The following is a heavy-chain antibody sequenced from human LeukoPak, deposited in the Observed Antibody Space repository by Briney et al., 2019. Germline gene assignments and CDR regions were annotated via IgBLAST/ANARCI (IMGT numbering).Heavy chain of an antibody. D-gene: IGHD3-22*01. CDR3: AKPQEAYYYDSSGYACDY. CDR1: GFTFGDYA. J-gene: IGHJ4*02. Sequence: GGSLRLSCIASGFTFGDYAMSWVRQAPGKGLEWVSAISGSGGSTYYADSVKGRFTISRDNSKNTLYLQMNSLRAEDTAVYYCAKPQEAYYYDSSGYACDYWGQGTLVTVSS. V-gene: IGHV3-23*01. CDR2: ISGSGGST.